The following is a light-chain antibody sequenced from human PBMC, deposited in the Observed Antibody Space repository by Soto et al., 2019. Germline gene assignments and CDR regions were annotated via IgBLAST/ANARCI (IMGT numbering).Light chain of an antibody. CDR3: QHRSNWPRT. V-gene: IGKV3-11*01. CDR1: QSVSSY. CDR2: DTS. Sequence: EIVLTQSPATLSLSPGERATLSCRASQSVSSYLAWYQQKPGQAPRLLIYDTSNRATGIPARFSGSGSGTDFTLTSRSLETADFAVYHCQHRSNWPRTFGQGTKVEI. J-gene: IGKJ1*01.